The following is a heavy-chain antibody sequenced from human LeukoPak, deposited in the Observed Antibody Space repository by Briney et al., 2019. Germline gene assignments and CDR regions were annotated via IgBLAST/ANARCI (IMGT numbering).Heavy chain of an antibody. CDR3: AKDLMVRGVIHYYKDV. CDR1: GFTFDDYA. Sequence: GGSLRLSCAASGFTFDDYAMHWVRQAPGKGLEWVSLISWDGGSTYYADSVKGRFTISRDNSKNSLYLQMNSLRAEDTALYYCAKDLMVRGVIHYYKDVLGKGTTVTVSS. D-gene: IGHD3-10*01. CDR2: ISWDGGST. V-gene: IGHV3-43D*03. J-gene: IGHJ6*03.